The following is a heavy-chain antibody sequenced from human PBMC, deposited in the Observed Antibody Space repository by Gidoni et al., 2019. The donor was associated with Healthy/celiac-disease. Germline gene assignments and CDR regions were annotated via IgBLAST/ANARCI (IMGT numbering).Heavy chain of an antibody. CDR2: IYYSGST. CDR3: ARYNAESGYPRGPYYYYGMDV. D-gene: IGHD3-22*01. CDR1: GCSISSYY. V-gene: IGHV4-59*01. Sequence: QVQLQESGPGLVKPSETLSLTCTVSGCSISSYYWSWIRQPPGKGLEWIGYIYYSGSTNYNPSLKSRVTISVDTSKNQFSLKLSSVTAADTAVYYCARYNAESGYPRGPYYYYGMDVWGQGTTVTVSS. J-gene: IGHJ6*02.